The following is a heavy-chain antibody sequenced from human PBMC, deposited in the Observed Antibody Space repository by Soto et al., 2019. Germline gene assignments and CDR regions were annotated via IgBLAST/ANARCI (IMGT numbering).Heavy chain of an antibody. V-gene: IGHV4-31*03. D-gene: IGHD3-10*01. CDR3: ARTNQEGSGSYYGIFDY. CDR2: IYYSGST. J-gene: IGHJ4*02. Sequence: PSETLSLTCTVSGGSISSGGYYWSWIRQHPGKGLEWIGYIYYSGSTYYNPSLKSRVTISVDTSKNQFSLKLSSVTAADTAVHYCARTNQEGSGSYYGIFDYCGQGTLVTGSS. CDR1: GGSISSGGYY.